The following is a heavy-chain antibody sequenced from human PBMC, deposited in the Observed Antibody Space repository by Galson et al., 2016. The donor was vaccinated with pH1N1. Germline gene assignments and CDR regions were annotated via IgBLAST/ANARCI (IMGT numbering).Heavy chain of an antibody. D-gene: IGHD3-10*01. Sequence: SVKVSCKASGYTFTSYGISWVRQAPGQGLEWMGWISVYNGNTNYAQKFQDRVTITRDTSATTAYMELSSLRSEDTAIYYCASPAIVRGVVYYHYGMDVWGQGTTVTVSS. J-gene: IGHJ6*02. CDR3: ASPAIVRGVVYYHYGMDV. CDR2: ISVYNGNT. CDR1: GYTFTSYG. V-gene: IGHV1-18*04.